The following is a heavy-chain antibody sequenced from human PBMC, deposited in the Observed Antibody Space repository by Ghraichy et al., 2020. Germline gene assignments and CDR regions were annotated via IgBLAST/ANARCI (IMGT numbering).Heavy chain of an antibody. D-gene: IGHD2-2*01. V-gene: IGHV3-30*18. CDR2: ISYDGSNK. CDR3: AKDLGSIVVVPSAGAY. J-gene: IGHJ4*02. CDR1: GFTFSNYG. Sequence: GESLNISCAASGFTFSNYGMHWVRQAPGKGLAWVAVISYDGSNKYYTDSVKGRFTISRDNSKNTLYLQMNSLRAEDTAVYYCAKDLGSIVVVPSAGAYWGQGTLVTVSS.